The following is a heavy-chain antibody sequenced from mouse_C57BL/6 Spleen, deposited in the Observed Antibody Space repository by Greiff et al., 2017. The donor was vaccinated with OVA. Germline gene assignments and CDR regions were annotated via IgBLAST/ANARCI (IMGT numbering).Heavy chain of an antibody. CDR3: AREADVYLDY. Sequence: VQLQQSGAELVRPGTSVKVSCKASGYAFTYYLIEWVKQRPGQGLEWIGVINPGSGGNNYNEKFKGKATLTADKYSSTTYMQLISLTSEDSAVYFRAREADVYLDYWGQGTTLTVSS. J-gene: IGHJ2*01. CDR1: GYAFTYYL. V-gene: IGHV1-54*01. CDR2: INPGSGGN.